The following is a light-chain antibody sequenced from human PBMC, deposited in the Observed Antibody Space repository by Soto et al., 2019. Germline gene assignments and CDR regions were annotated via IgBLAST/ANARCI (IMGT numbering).Light chain of an antibody. CDR3: MQGTHWPIT. Sequence: DVVMTRSPRSLQVTLGQPSSIPCRSNQSLVHSDGIAYFSWFQQRPGRSPRRLIYNVSNRDSGVPARFSGSGSGTDFALKSSRVEAEDVGVYYCMQGTHWPITFGQGTRLEIK. J-gene: IGKJ5*01. CDR2: NVS. CDR1: QSLVHSDGIAY. V-gene: IGKV2-30*02.